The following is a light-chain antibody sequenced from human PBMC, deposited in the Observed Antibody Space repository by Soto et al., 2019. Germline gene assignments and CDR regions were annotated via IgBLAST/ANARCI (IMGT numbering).Light chain of an antibody. V-gene: IGKV4-1*01. J-gene: IGKJ4*01. CDR1: QSVLYISNNKNY. Sequence: DIVMTQSPDSLAVSLGERATINCKSSQSVLYISNNKNYLAWYQQKPGQPPKLLIYWASTRESGVPDRFSGSGSETDFTLTISSLQAEDVAVYYCQQYYTSFTFGGGTKVEI. CDR2: WAS. CDR3: QQYYTSFT.